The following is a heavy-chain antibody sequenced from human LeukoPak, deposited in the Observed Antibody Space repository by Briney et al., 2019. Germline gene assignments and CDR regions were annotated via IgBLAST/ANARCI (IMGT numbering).Heavy chain of an antibody. J-gene: IGHJ6*03. CDR3: ARSGFGYCSSTSCPDRANYYYYYMDV. CDR1: GGTFSSYA. Sequence: SVKVSCKASGGTFSSYAISWVRQAPGQGLEWMGGIIPIFGTANYAQKFQGRVTITADESTSTAYMELSSLRSEDTAVYYCARSGFGYCSSTSCPDRANYYYYYMDVWGKGTTVTISS. D-gene: IGHD2-2*03. CDR2: IIPIFGTA. V-gene: IGHV1-69*13.